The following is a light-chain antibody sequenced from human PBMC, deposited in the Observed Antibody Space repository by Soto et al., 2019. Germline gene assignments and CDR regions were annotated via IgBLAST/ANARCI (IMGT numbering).Light chain of an antibody. CDR2: STS. CDR3: LLYTGGIHFWV. V-gene: IGLV7-43*01. Sequence: QAVVTQEPSLTVSPGGTVTLTCASSTGAVTSDYHANRLQQKPGQAPRPLIYSTSNKHSWTPARFSGSLLGGKAALTLSGVQPEDEAEYYCLLYTGGIHFWVFGGGTKLTVL. CDR1: TGAVTSDYH. J-gene: IGLJ3*02.